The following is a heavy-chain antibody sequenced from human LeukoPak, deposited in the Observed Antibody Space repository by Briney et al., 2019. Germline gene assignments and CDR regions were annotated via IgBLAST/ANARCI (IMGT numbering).Heavy chain of an antibody. D-gene: IGHD3-22*01. Sequence: GGSLRLSCAASGFTFSSYGMHWVRQAPGKGLEWVAVIWYDGSNKYYADSVRGRFTISRDNSKNTLYLQMNSLRAEDTAVYYCARTYYYDSSGHWAYYFDYWGQGTLVTVSS. CDR3: ARTYYYDSSGHWAYYFDY. V-gene: IGHV3-33*01. CDR1: GFTFSSYG. J-gene: IGHJ4*02. CDR2: IWYDGSNK.